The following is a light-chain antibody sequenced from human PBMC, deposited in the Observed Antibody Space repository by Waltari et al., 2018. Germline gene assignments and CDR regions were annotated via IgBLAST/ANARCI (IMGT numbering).Light chain of an antibody. Sequence: QSVLTQPPSASGTPGQRVTISCSGSSSNIGSNYVSWYQQLPGTAPKLLIYRSNQRPSGVPDRFSGSKSGTSASLAISGLRSEDEADYHCAAWDDSLSGWVFGGGTKLTVL. CDR3: AAWDDSLSGWV. J-gene: IGLJ3*02. CDR2: RSN. V-gene: IGLV1-47*01. CDR1: SSNIGSNY.